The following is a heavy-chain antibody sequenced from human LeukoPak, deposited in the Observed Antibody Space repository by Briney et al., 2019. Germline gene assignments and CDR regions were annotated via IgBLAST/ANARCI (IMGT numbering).Heavy chain of an antibody. J-gene: IGHJ4*02. V-gene: IGHV1-69*05. CDR1: GGTFSSNP. CDR3: ARDQIERYYDILTGYYNGD. Sequence: GASVKVSCKASGGTFSSNPISWVRQAPGQGLEWMGRIIPIFGTANYAQKFQGRVTITTDESTSTAYMELSSLRSEDTAVYYCARDQIERYYDILTGYYNGDWGQGTLVTVSS. D-gene: IGHD3-9*01. CDR2: IIPIFGTA.